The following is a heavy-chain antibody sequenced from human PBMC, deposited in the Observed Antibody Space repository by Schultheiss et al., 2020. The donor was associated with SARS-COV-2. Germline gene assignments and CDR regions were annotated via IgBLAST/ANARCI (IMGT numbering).Heavy chain of an antibody. J-gene: IGHJ4*02. D-gene: IGHD3-16*01. CDR2: ISYGGSNK. CDR3: ATWGGYYFDY. CDR1: GFTFSSYA. Sequence: GGSLRLSCAASGFTFSSYAMHWVRQGPGKGLEWVAVISYGGSNKYYADSVKGRFTISRDNSKNTLYLQMNRLRADDTAVYYCATWGGYYFDYWGQGTLVTGSP. V-gene: IGHV3-30*07.